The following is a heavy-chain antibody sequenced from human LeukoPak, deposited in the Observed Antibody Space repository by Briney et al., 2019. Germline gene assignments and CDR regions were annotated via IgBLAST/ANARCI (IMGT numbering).Heavy chain of an antibody. V-gene: IGHV1-18*01. CDR2: ISAYNGNT. Sequence: ASVKVSCKASGYTFTSYGISWVRQAPGQGLEWMGWISAYNGNTNYAQKLQGRVTMTTDTSTSTAYMELRSLRSDDTAVYYCARSYDSSGYYSNSDYFDYRGQGTLDTVSS. CDR3: ARSYDSSGYYSNSDYFDY. D-gene: IGHD3-22*01. J-gene: IGHJ4*02. CDR1: GYTFTSYG.